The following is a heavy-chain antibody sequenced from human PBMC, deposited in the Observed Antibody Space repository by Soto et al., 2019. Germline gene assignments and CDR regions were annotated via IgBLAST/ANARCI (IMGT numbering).Heavy chain of an antibody. V-gene: IGHV3-7*01. Sequence: GGSLRLSCAASGFTFSSYWMSCLRQAPGKGLDWVANIKQDGSEKNYEDSVSGRFTISIDXAMNSLYLQMSSLRAEDTAVYYCPRDIRSRGYNYGYGYYYYGMDVWGQGTTVTVSS. CDR2: IKQDGSEK. D-gene: IGHD5-18*01. CDR3: PRDIRSRGYNYGYGYYYYGMDV. J-gene: IGHJ6*02. CDR1: GFTFSSYW.